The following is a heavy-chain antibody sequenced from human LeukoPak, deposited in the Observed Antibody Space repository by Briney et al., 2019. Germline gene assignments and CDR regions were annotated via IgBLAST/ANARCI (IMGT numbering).Heavy chain of an antibody. D-gene: IGHD5-18*01. J-gene: IGHJ4*02. Sequence: GGSLRLSCAASGLTFRNYWMHWVRQAPGKGLMWLSRITSDGSDTIYADSGKGRFTISRDNAKNTVYLQMNSLSAEDTAVYYCARVGYSYGYALFDYWGQGTLVTVSS. V-gene: IGHV3-74*01. CDR1: GLTFRNYW. CDR2: ITSDGSDT. CDR3: ARVGYSYGYALFDY.